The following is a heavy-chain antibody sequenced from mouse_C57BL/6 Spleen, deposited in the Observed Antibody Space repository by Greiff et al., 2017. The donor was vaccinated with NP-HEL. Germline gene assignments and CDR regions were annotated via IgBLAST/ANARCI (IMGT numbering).Heavy chain of an antibody. CDR2: INYDGSST. J-gene: IGHJ4*01. V-gene: IGHV5-16*01. Sequence: DVMLVESEGGLVQPGSSMKLSCTASGFTFSDYYMAWVRQVPEKGLEWVANINYDGSSTYYLDSLKSRFIISRDNAKNILYLQMSSLKSEDTATYYCARGGYYYGSSSYYAMDYWGQGTSVTVSS. D-gene: IGHD1-1*01. CDR1: GFTFSDYY. CDR3: ARGGYYYGSSSYYAMDY.